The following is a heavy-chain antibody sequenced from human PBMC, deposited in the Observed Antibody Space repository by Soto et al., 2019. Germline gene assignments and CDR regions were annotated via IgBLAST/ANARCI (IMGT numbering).Heavy chain of an antibody. Sequence: ASVKVSCKASGGTISSYAISWVRQAPGQGLEWMRGIIPRCGTATYAQKFQSRVTITADESTSTPYMELSSLRSEDTAVYYCARTLLTIFGVVIPQYFAFWGQGTQVTVSS. J-gene: IGHJ4*02. CDR1: GGTISSYA. CDR2: IIPRCGTA. CDR3: ARTLLTIFGVVIPQYFAF. D-gene: IGHD3-3*01. V-gene: IGHV1-69*13.